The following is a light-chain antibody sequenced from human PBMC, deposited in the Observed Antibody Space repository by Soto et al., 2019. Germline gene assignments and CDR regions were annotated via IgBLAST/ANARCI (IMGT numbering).Light chain of an antibody. CDR2: GAS. Sequence: EIVLTQSPGTLSLSPGERATLSCRASQSVSSSYLAWYQQKPGQAPRLLIYGASSRATGIPDRFSGSGSGTDFTLTISRLEPEDFAVYYCQQYGSSPFTFGTGT. J-gene: IGKJ3*01. CDR1: QSVSSSY. CDR3: QQYGSSPFT. V-gene: IGKV3-20*01.